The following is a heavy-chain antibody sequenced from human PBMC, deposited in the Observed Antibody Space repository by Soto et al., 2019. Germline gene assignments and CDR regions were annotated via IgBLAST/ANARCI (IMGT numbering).Heavy chain of an antibody. Sequence: PSETLSLTCAVYGGSFSGYYWSWIRQPPGKGLEWIGEINHSGSTNYNPSLKSRVTISVDTSKNQFSLKLSPVTAADTAVYYCARGGPLYGSEPPKTFDRWGQGTLVTVSS. D-gene: IGHD3-10*01. V-gene: IGHV4-34*01. CDR1: GGSFSGYY. CDR2: INHSGST. CDR3: ARGGPLYGSEPPKTFDR. J-gene: IGHJ4*02.